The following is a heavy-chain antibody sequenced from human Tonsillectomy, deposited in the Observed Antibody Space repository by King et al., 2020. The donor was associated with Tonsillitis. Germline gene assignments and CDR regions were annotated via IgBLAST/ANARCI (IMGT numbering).Heavy chain of an antibody. V-gene: IGHV3-23*04. Sequence: VQLVESGGGLVQPGGSLRLSCAASGFIFSRYAMSWVRQAPGKGLEWVSTTSDGGYSTYYANSVKGRFTISRDNSKNTLYLQMNSLRAEDTAVYYCAKSGDYAYYYYYMDVWGKGTPVTVSS. J-gene: IGHJ6*03. CDR3: AKSGDYAYYYYYMDV. D-gene: IGHD4-17*01. CDR2: TSDGGYST. CDR1: GFIFSRYA.